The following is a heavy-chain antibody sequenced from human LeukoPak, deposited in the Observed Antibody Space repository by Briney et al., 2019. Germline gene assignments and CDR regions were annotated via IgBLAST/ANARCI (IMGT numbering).Heavy chain of an antibody. CDR1: GFIFSSYW. J-gene: IGHJ6*02. V-gene: IGHV3-74*01. Sequence: PGGSLRLSCAASGFIFSSYWMHWVRQAPGKGLVWVSRINSDGSSTSYADSVKGRFTISRDNAKNTLYLQMNSLRAEDTAVYYCARDHGSSSVYYYYGMDVWGQGTTVTVSS. CDR3: ARDHGSSSVYYYYGMDV. CDR2: INSDGSST. D-gene: IGHD6-6*01.